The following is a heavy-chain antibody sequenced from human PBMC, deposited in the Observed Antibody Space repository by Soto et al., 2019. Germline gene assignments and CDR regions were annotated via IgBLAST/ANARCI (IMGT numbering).Heavy chain of an antibody. CDR3: AKLAVAGIRSDY. Sequence: VGSLRLSCAASGFTFSSYGMHWVRQAPGKGLEWVAVISYDGSNKYYADSVKGRFTISRDNSKNTLYLQMNSLRAEDTAVYYCAKLAVAGIRSDYWGQGTLVTVSS. D-gene: IGHD6-19*01. V-gene: IGHV3-30*18. J-gene: IGHJ4*02. CDR1: GFTFSSYG. CDR2: ISYDGSNK.